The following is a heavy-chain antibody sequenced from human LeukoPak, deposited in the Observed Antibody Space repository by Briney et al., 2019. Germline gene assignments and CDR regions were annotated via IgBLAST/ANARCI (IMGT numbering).Heavy chain of an antibody. CDR1: GGSFSGYY. V-gene: IGHV4-34*01. CDR2: INHSGST. J-gene: IGHJ6*03. D-gene: IGHD3-10*01. Sequence: PSETLSLTCAVYGGSFSGYYWSWIRQPPGKGLEWIGEINHSGSTNYNPSLKSRVTISVDTSKNQFSLKLSSVTAADTAVYYCARRNSRGGYHGSGSYLTYYYYYMDVWGKGTTVTVSS. CDR3: ARRNSRGGYHGSGSYLTYYYYYMDV.